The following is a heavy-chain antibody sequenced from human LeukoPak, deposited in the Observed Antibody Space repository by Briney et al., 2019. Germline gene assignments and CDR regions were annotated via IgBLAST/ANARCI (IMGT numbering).Heavy chain of an antibody. CDR1: GYTFTSYG. J-gene: IGHJ6*03. V-gene: IGHV1-18*01. CDR3: ARVAVLGYCSGGSCFYYMDV. Sequence: GASVKVSCKASGYTFTSYGISWVRQAPGQGLEWMGWISDYNGNTNYAQMLQGRVTMTTDTSTSTAYMELRSLRSDDTAVYYCARVAVLGYCSGGSCFYYMDVWGKGTTVTVSS. D-gene: IGHD2-15*01. CDR2: ISDYNGNT.